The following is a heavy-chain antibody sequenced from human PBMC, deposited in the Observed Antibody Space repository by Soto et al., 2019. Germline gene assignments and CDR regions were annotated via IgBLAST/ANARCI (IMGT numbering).Heavy chain of an antibody. CDR1: GGSISSGDYY. CDR3: ARVQGFCSGGSCYRPFDY. V-gene: IGHV4-31*03. Sequence: QVQLQESGPGLVKPSQTLSLTCTVSGGSISSGDYYWSWIRQHPGKGLEWIGYIYYSGSTYYNPSLKSRFTISVDTSKNQFSLKLSSVTAADTAVYYCARVQGFCSGGSCYRPFDYWGQGTLVTVSS. D-gene: IGHD2-15*01. J-gene: IGHJ4*02. CDR2: IYYSGST.